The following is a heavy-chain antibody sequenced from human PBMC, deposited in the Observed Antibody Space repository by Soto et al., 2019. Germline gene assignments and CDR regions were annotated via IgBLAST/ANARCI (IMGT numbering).Heavy chain of an antibody. Sequence: KTSETLSLTCAVSGGSIISSNWWSWVRQPPGKGLEWIGEIYYSGSTNYNPSLESRVTISLDDSKNQFSLNLSSVTAADTAIYYCARKLRLFDPPSYYYNMDVWGPGTTVTVSS. CDR1: GGSIISSNW. V-gene: IGHV4-4*02. J-gene: IGHJ6*02. D-gene: IGHD3-9*01. CDR2: IYYSGST. CDR3: ARKLRLFDPPSYYYNMDV.